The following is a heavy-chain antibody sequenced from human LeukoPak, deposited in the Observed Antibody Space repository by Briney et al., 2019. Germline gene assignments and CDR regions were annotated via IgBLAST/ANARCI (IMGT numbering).Heavy chain of an antibody. CDR2: ISYDGSNK. Sequence: GGSLRLSCAASGFTFSSYGMHWVRQAPRKGLEWVAVISYDGSNKYYADSVKGRFTISRDNSKNTLYLQMNSLRAEDTAVYYCAKEGPSTVAWGQGTLVTVSS. CDR3: AKEGPSTVA. CDR1: GFTFSSYG. V-gene: IGHV3-30*18. J-gene: IGHJ4*02. D-gene: IGHD4-23*01.